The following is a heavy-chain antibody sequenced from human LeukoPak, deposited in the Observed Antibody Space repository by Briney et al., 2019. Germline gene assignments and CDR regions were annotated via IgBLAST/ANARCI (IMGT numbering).Heavy chain of an antibody. CDR3: AKDPPYSTSWPDALDI. J-gene: IGHJ3*02. V-gene: IGHV7-4-1*02. D-gene: IGHD6-13*01. CDR2: INTNTRNP. Sequence: ASVKVSCKASGYTFTTFGINWVRQAPGQGLEWMGWINTNTRNPTYAQGFTGRFVFSLDTSVSTAYLQISSLKAEDTAVYFCAKDPPYSTSWPDALDIWGQGTMVTVSS. CDR1: GYTFTTFG.